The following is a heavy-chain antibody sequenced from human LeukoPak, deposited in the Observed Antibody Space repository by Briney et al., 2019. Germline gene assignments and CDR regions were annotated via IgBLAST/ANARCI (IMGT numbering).Heavy chain of an antibody. CDR3: ARTIAAAGFEYFQH. Sequence: GGSLRLSCAASGFTVSSNYMSWVRQAPGKGLEWVSVIYSGGSTYYADSVKGRFTISRDNPKNTLYLQMNSLRAEDTAVYYCARTIAAAGFEYFQHWGQGTLVTVSS. CDR2: IYSGGST. D-gene: IGHD6-13*01. CDR1: GFTVSSNY. J-gene: IGHJ1*01. V-gene: IGHV3-66*01.